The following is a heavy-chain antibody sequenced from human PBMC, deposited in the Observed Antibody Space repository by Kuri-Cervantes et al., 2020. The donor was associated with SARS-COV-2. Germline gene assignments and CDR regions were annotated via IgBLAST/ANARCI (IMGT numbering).Heavy chain of an antibody. J-gene: IGHJ4*02. D-gene: IGHD6-6*01. CDR3: ATYSSSSWHFDY. Sequence: GGSLRLSCKASGGTFSSYAISWVRQAPGQGLEWMGGIIPIFGTANYAQKFQGRVTITTDESTSAAYMELSSLRSEDTAVYYCATYSSSSWHFDYWGQGTLVTVSS. CDR1: GGTFSSYA. CDR2: IIPIFGTA. V-gene: IGHV1-69*05.